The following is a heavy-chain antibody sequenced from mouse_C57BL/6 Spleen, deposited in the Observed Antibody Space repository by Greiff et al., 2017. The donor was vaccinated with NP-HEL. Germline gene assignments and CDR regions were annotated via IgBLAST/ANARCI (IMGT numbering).Heavy chain of an antibody. D-gene: IGHD1-1*01. CDR2: INPSTGGT. CDR3: ARHWVFTTVDDMDY. Sequence: VQLQQSGPELVKPGASVKISCKASGYSFTGYYMNWVKQSPDKSLEWIGEINPSTGGTTYNQKFKAKATLTVDKSSSTAYMQLKSLTSEDSAVYYCARHWVFTTVDDMDYWGQGTSVTVSS. J-gene: IGHJ4*01. CDR1: GYSFTGYY. V-gene: IGHV1-42*01.